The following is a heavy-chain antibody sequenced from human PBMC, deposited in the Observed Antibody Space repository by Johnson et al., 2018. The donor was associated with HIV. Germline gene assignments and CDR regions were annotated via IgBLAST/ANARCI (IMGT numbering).Heavy chain of an antibody. D-gene: IGHD5-12*01. CDR3: ARDRSTKMRGHDFEGYAFDI. CDR1: GFTFSSYG. V-gene: IGHV3-33*01. Sequence: QVQLVESGGGVVQPGRSLRLSCAASGFTFSSYGMHWVRQAPGKGLEWVAVIWYDGSKKYYADSVKGRFTISRDNSKNTLYLQMNSLRAEDTAVYYCARDRSTKMRGHDFEGYAFDIWGQGTMVTVSS. CDR2: IWYDGSKK. J-gene: IGHJ3*02.